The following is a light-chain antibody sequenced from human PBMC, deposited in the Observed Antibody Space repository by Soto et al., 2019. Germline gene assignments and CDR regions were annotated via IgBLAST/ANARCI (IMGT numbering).Light chain of an antibody. CDR3: QQYYGTPYT. CDR2: WAS. J-gene: IGKJ2*01. CDR1: RTLFYSAKNKDY. V-gene: IGKV4-1*01. Sequence: IVMTQSPDSLSVSLGGRATISCKSSRTLFYSAKNKDYLAWYQHKAGQPPKLLLYWASPRESGVPDRFNGSGSATDFTLTINNLQPEDAAVYYCQQYYGTPYTFGQGTKLEI.